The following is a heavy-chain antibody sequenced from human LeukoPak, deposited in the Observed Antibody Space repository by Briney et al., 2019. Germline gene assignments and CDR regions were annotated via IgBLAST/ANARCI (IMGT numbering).Heavy chain of an antibody. V-gene: IGHV3-33*01. CDR2: IWYDGSNK. D-gene: IGHD5-18*01. Sequence: PGRPLRLSCAASGFTFSSYGMHWVRQAPGKGLEWVAVIWYDGSNKYYADSVKGRFTISRDNSKNTLYLQMNSLRAEDTAVYYCARDKWVDTAMVDSYYYYGMDVWGQGTTVTVSS. CDR1: GFTFSSYG. CDR3: ARDKWVDTAMVDSYYYYGMDV. J-gene: IGHJ6*02.